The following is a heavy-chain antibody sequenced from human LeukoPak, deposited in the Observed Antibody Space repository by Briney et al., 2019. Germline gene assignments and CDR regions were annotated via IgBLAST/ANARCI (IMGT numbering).Heavy chain of an antibody. Sequence: ASVKVSCKASGYTFTSYGISWVRQAPGQGLEWMGWISACNGNTNYAQKLQGRVTMTTDTSTSTAYMELRSLRSDDAAVYYCASGRVYCSSTSCYEGGDAFDIWGQGTMVTVSS. D-gene: IGHD2-2*01. J-gene: IGHJ3*02. V-gene: IGHV1-18*04. CDR1: GYTFTSYG. CDR3: ASGRVYCSSTSCYEGGDAFDI. CDR2: ISACNGNT.